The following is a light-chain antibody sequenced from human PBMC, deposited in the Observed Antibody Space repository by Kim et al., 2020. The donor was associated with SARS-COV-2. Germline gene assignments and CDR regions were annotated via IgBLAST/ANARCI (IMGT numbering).Light chain of an antibody. Sequence: PGQSITISCTGASSDVGGSDFVSWYQQHPGKAPRLIIYDVYNRPSGVSNRFSGSKSGNTASLIISGLQAEDEADYYCGSYRSNTALFGGGTKLTVL. CDR3: GSYRSNTAL. V-gene: IGLV2-14*03. CDR1: SSDVGGSDF. CDR2: DVY. J-gene: IGLJ2*01.